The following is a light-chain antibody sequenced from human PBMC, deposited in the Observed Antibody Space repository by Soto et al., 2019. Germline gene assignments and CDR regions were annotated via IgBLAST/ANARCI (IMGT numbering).Light chain of an antibody. CDR1: QSISRW. V-gene: IGKV1-5*01. CDR3: QHYNSYPWT. Sequence: DIQMPQSPSTLSASVGDRVTITCRARQSISRWMAWYQQKPGKAPKLLIYDASSLESGVPSRFSGSGSGTEFTLTISSLQPDDFATYYCQHYNSYPWTFGQGTKVEIK. J-gene: IGKJ1*01. CDR2: DAS.